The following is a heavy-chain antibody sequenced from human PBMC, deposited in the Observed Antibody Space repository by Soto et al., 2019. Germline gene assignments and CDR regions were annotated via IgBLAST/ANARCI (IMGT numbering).Heavy chain of an antibody. Sequence: ASVKVSCKVSGYTLTELSMHWVRQAPGKGLEWMGGFDAEDGETIYAQKLQGRVTMTTDTSTSTAYMELRSLRSDDTAVYYCARKRGVVAATFWFDPWGQGTLVTVSS. CDR2: FDAEDGET. CDR3: ARKRGVVAATFWFDP. D-gene: IGHD2-15*01. CDR1: GYTLTELS. V-gene: IGHV1-24*01. J-gene: IGHJ5*02.